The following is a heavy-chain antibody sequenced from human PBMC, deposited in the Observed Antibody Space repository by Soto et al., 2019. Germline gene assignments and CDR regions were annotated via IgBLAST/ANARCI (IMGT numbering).Heavy chain of an antibody. CDR2: ISAHNGNT. CDR3: ARGRYGDY. V-gene: IGHV1-18*01. Sequence: QVHLMQSGAEVKKPGASVKVSCKCSGYTFTSYGITWVRQAPGQGLEWMGWISAHNGNTDYAQKLQGRVTVTRDTSTSTAYMELRSLRSDDTAVYYCARGRYGDYWGQGALVTVSS. J-gene: IGHJ4*02. CDR1: GYTFTSYG. D-gene: IGHD1-1*01.